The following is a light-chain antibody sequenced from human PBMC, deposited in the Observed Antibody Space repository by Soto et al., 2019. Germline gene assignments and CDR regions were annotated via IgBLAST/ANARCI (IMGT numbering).Light chain of an antibody. Sequence: DIQMTQSPSTQSGSDGARLTIACRDSQTISSWLAWYQQKLGKAPKLMIYKASTLKSGVPSRFSGSGSGTEFTLTISSLQPDDFETYYCQHYNSYSEAFGQGTKVDIK. J-gene: IGKJ1*01. V-gene: IGKV1-5*03. CDR1: QTISSW. CDR2: KAS. CDR3: QHYNSYSEA.